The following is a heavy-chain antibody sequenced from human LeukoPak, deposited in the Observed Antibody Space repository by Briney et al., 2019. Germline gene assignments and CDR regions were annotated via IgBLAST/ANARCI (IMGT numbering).Heavy chain of an antibody. D-gene: IGHD2-2*01. V-gene: IGHV4-31*03. CDR2: IYYSGST. CDR3: ASTIVVVPAAVEDAFDI. J-gene: IGHJ3*02. CDR1: GGSISSGGYY. Sequence: PSETLSLTCTVSGGSISSGGYYWSWIRQHPGTGLEWLGYIYYSGSTYYNPSLKSRVTISVDTSKNQFSLKLSSVTAADTAVYYCASTIVVVPAAVEDAFDIWGQGTMVTVSS.